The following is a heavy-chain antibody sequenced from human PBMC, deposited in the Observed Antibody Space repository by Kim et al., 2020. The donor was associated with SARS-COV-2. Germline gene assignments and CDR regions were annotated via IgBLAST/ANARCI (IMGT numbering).Heavy chain of an antibody. CDR3: AGARGGGGYSGYDPYYYGMDV. J-gene: IGHJ6*02. CDR1: GFTFSSYS. V-gene: IGHV3-21*01. CDR2: ISSSSSYI. Sequence: GGSLRLSCAASGFTFSSYSMNWVRQAPGKGLEWVSSISSSSSYIYYADSVKGRFTISRDNAKNSLYLQMNSLRAEDTAVYYCAGARGGGGYSGYDPYYYGMDVWGQGTTVTVSS. D-gene: IGHD5-12*01.